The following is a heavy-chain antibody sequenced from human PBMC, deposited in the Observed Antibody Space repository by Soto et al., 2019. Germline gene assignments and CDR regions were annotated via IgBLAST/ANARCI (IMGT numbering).Heavy chain of an antibody. CDR3: AKAFWSAGPLYGMDV. V-gene: IGHV3-23*01. Sequence: EVQLLESGGGLVQPGGSLSLSCAASGFTFSSYVMNWVRQAPGKGLEWVSAISGRGTITYYADSVKGRFTITRDNSKNTLYLQMNSLRAEDTAVYYCAKAFWSAGPLYGMDVWGQGTTVTVSS. CDR1: GFTFSSYV. J-gene: IGHJ6*02. D-gene: IGHD3-3*01. CDR2: ISGRGTIT.